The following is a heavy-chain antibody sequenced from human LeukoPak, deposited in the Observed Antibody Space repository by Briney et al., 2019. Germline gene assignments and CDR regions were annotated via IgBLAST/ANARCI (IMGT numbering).Heavy chain of an antibody. CDR1: GFIFSHYG. V-gene: IGHV3-33*01. J-gene: IGHJ4*02. D-gene: IGHD4-11*01. CDR2: IWSDGTNR. Sequence: GGSLRLSCAASGFIFSHYGMHWVRQAPGKGLEWVAVIWSDGTNRYYADSVKGRFSINRDDSQKRVFLQMNSLRAEDTAVYYCARDAQRGFDYSNSLQYWGQGALVTVSS. CDR3: ARDAQRGFDYSNSLQY.